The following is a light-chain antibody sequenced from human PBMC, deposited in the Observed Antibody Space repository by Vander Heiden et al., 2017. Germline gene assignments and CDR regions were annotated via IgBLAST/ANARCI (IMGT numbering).Light chain of an antibody. Sequence: DIQMTQSPSTLSASVGDRVTITCRASQSISSWLAWYQQKPGKAPKLLIYKASTLESGVPSRFSGSGYGTEFTLTISSLQTEDIAPYHCQQNKNYSPLTFGGGTKVDIK. CDR2: KAS. J-gene: IGKJ4*01. V-gene: IGKV1-5*03. CDR3: QQNKNYSPLT. CDR1: QSISSW.